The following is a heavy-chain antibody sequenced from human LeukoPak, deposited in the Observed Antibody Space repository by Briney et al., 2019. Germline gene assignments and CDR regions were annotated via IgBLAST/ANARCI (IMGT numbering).Heavy chain of an antibody. CDR3: ARGVFDGYPQFAYYYYYYMDV. CDR2: IYTSGST. V-gene: IGHV4-4*07. J-gene: IGHJ6*03. CDR1: GGSISSYY. D-gene: IGHD5-24*01. Sequence: PSETLSLTCTVSGGSISSYYWSWIRQPAGKGLEWIGRIYTSGSTNYNPSLKSRVTMSVDTSKNQFSLKLSSVTAADTAVYYCARGVFDGYPQFAYYYYYYMDVWGKGTTVTVSS.